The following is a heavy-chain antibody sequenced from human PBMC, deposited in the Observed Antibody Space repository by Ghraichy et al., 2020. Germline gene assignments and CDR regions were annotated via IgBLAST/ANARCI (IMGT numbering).Heavy chain of an antibody. D-gene: IGHD2-21*02. CDR3: ARGRGCGGDCYYDAFDI. Sequence: SVKVSCKASGGTFSSYAISWVRQAPGQGLEWMGGIIPIFGTANYAQKFQGRVTITADESTSTAYMELSSLRSEDTAVYYCARGRGCGGDCYYDAFDIWGQGTMVTVSS. V-gene: IGHV1-69*13. CDR2: IIPIFGTA. CDR1: GGTFSSYA. J-gene: IGHJ3*02.